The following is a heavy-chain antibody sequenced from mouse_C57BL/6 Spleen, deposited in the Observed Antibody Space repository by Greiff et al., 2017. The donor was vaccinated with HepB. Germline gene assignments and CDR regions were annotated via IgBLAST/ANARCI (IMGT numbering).Heavy chain of an antibody. Sequence: QVQLKQSGTELVKPGASVKLSCKASGYTFTSYWMHWVKQRPGQGLEWIGNINPSNGGTNYNEKFKSKATLTVDKSSSTAYMQLSSLTSEDSAVYYVAITTVVDLFAYWGQGTLVTVSA. CDR3: AITTVVDLFAY. V-gene: IGHV1-53*01. D-gene: IGHD1-1*01. CDR1: GYTFTSYW. CDR2: INPSNGGT. J-gene: IGHJ3*01.